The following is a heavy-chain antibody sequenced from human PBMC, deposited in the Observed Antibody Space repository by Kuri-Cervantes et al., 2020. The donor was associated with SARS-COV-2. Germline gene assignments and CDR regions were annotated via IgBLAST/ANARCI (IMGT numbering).Heavy chain of an antibody. J-gene: IGHJ6*03. CDR1: GYTFTGYY. CDR3: AKLAGTDGYYYYYMDV. V-gene: IGHV1-18*04. Sequence: ASVKVSCKASGYTFTGYYMHWVRQAPGQGLEWMGWISAYNGNTNYAQKLQGRVTMTRDTSTSTVYMELSSLRAEDTAVYYCAKLAGTDGYYYYYMDVWGKGTTVTVSS. CDR2: ISAYNGNT. D-gene: IGHD1-1*01.